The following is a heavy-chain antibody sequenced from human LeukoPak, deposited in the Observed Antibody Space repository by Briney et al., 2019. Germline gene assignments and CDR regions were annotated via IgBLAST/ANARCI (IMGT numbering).Heavy chain of an antibody. D-gene: IGHD3-22*01. CDR2: ISAYNGNS. V-gene: IGHV1-18*01. J-gene: IGHJ6*03. CDR3: ARDAGKTPYYYDSSGSYYYYYMDV. CDR1: GYTFTSYG. Sequence: ASVKVSCKASGYTFTSYGISWVRQAPGQGLEWTGWISAYNGNSNYAQKLQGRVTMTTDTSTSTGYMELRSLRSDDTAVYYCARDAGKTPYYYDSSGSYYYYYMDVWGKGTTVTVSS.